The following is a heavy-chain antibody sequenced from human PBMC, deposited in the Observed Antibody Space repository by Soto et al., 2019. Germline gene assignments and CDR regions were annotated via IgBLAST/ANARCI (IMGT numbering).Heavy chain of an antibody. Sequence: QVQLVQSGTEVKKPGASVKVSCKASGYTFTGYYMHWVRQAPGQGLEWMGWINPNSGGTDYAQKFQGRVTMTRDTSISTAYMDLSRLTSDDTAVYYCARDLGDKGSQEYDFDYWGQGTLVTVSS. V-gene: IGHV1-2*02. CDR3: ARDLGDKGSQEYDFDY. J-gene: IGHJ4*02. D-gene: IGHD2-21*02. CDR2: INPNSGGT. CDR1: GYTFTGYY.